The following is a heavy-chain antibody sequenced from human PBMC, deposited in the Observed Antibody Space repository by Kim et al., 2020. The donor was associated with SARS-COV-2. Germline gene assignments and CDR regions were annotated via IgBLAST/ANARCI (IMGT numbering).Heavy chain of an antibody. J-gene: IGHJ3*02. V-gene: IGHV3-74*01. Sequence: GGSLRLSCAASGFTLSNYWMHWVRQVPGKGLVWVYRINSDGSTISYAGSVKGRFTISRDNAKNTLYLQMNSLRAEDTAVYYCARRFYDSRGYYAFDIWGQGTMVTVSS. CDR3: ARRFYDSRGYYAFDI. D-gene: IGHD3-22*01. CDR2: INSDGSTI. CDR1: GFTLSNYW.